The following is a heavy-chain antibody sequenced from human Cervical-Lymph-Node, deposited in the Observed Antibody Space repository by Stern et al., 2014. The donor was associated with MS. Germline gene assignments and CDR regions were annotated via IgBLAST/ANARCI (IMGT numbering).Heavy chain of an antibody. CDR3: ARGHRSYYDFWSGYYTTQYYFDY. CDR1: GYTFTSYD. Sequence: VQLVQSGAEVKKPGASVKVSCKASGYTFTSYDINWVRQATGQGLGWMGWMNPNSGNTGYAQKFQGRVTMTRNTSISTAYMELSSLRSEDTAVYYCARGHRSYYDFWSGYYTTQYYFDYWGQGTLVTVSS. D-gene: IGHD3-3*01. J-gene: IGHJ4*02. V-gene: IGHV1-8*01. CDR2: MNPNSGNT.